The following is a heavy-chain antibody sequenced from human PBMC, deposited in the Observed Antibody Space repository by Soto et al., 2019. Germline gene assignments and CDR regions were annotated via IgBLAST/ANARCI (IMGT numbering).Heavy chain of an antibody. D-gene: IGHD5-18*01. CDR1: GGSISSGDYY. J-gene: IGHJ4*02. Sequence: ASETLSLTCTVSGGSISSGDYYWSWIRHPPGKGLEWIGYIYYSGSTYYNPSLTSRVTMSVDTSKNQFSLKLSSVTAADTAVYYRAREGDTAMIQYHLPDWGEGTLVTVSS. CDR2: IYYSGST. V-gene: IGHV4-30-4*01. CDR3: AREGDTAMIQYHLPD.